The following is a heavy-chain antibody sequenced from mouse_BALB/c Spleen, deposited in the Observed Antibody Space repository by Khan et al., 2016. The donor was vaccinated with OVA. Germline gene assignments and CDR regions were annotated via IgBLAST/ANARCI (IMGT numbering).Heavy chain of an antibody. CDR3: ARDRIDY. V-gene: IGHV1-7*01. Sequence: QVQLQQSGAELAKPGASMKMSCKASGYTFTSYWMHWIKQRPGQGLEWIGYINPTSGYTDYNQKFKDKATLTADKSSSTAYMQLNSLTSDDSAVYYCARDRIDYWGQGTTLTVSS. J-gene: IGHJ2*01. CDR2: INPTSGYT. CDR1: GYTFTSYW.